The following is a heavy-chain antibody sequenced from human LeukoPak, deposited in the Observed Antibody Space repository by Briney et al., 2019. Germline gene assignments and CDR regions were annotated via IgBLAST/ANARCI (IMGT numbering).Heavy chain of an antibody. CDR2: ISSSSSYI. CDR1: GFTFSSYS. V-gene: IGHV3-21*01. D-gene: IGHD1-26*01. CDR3: ATNIVGATY. Sequence: GGSLRLSCAASGFTFSSYSMNWVRQAPGKGLEWVSSISSSSSYIYYADSVKGRFTISRDNAKNSLYLQMNGLRAEDTAVYYCATNIVGATYWGQGTLVTVSS. J-gene: IGHJ4*02.